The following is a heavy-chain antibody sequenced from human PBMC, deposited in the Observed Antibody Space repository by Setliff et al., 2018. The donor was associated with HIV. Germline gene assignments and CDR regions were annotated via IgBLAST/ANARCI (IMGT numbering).Heavy chain of an antibody. CDR2: IYTSGST. J-gene: IGHJ6*03. V-gene: IGHV4-4*07. Sequence: SETLSLTCTVSGGSISSYYWSWIRQPAGKGREWIGRIYTSGSTNYNPSLKSRGTISVDTSKNQFSLKLSSVTAADTAVYYCARDRTHSKVPRPYYYMDVWGKGTTVTVSS. CDR1: GGSISSYY. CDR3: ARDRTHSKVPRPYYYMDV. D-gene: IGHD6-13*01.